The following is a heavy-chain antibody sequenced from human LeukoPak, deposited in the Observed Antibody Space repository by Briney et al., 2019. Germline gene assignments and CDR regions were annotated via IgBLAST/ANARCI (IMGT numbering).Heavy chain of an antibody. V-gene: IGHV3-53*01. CDR2: IYTSGST. D-gene: IGHD3-22*01. CDR3: ASLSSGYYSPFDY. CDR1: GFTISTNF. J-gene: IGHJ4*02. Sequence: GGSLRLSCGAAGFTISTNFMGWVRQPPGKGLEWVSVIYTSGSTYYADSVKGRFTISRDSSKNTLFLQMNSLRAEDTALYYCASLSSGYYSPFDYWGQGTLVTVSS.